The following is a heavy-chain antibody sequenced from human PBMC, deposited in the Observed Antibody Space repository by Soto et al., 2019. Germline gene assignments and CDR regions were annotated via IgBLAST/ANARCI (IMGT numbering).Heavy chain of an antibody. CDR2: IYYLGST. Sequence: SETLSLTCSXSGGSMSEYFWSWIRQSPGKGLEWIGYIYYLGSTDYNPSLKSRVTISVDTSKRQFSLRLTSVTAADTAVYYCARDGYDGSGSPYPAYWGPGTQVTV. V-gene: IGHV4-59*01. CDR3: ARDGYDGSGSPYPAY. J-gene: IGHJ4*02. D-gene: IGHD3-10*01. CDR1: GGSMSEYF.